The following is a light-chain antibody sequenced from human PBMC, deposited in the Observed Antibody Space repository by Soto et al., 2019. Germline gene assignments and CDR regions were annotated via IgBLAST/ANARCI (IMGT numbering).Light chain of an antibody. CDR1: QSISSW. Sequence: IPMTPSPSPPSSSVGDKGTLTFPASQSISSWLAWYQQKPGKAPNLLIYKASSLESGVPSRFSGSGSGTEFTLTISSLQPDDFATYYCQQHNTYARTFGQGTKVDIK. V-gene: IGKV1-5*03. CDR2: KAS. J-gene: IGKJ1*01. CDR3: QQHNTYART.